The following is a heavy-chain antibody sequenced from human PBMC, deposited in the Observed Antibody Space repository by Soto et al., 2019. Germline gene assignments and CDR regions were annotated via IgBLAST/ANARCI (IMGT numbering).Heavy chain of an antibody. J-gene: IGHJ4*02. CDR2: IYYSGST. CDR1: GCSISSGGYY. V-gene: IGHV4-31*03. Sequence: TLSLTCTVSGCSISSGGYYWSWIRQHPGKGLEWIGYIYYSGSTYYNPSLKSRVTISVDTSKNQFSLKLSSVTAADTAVYYCARADVDTAMVTFDYWGQGTLVTVSS. D-gene: IGHD5-18*01. CDR3: ARADVDTAMVTFDY.